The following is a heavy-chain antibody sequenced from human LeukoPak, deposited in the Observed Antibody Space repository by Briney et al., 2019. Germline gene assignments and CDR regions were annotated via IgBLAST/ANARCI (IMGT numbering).Heavy chain of an antibody. Sequence: PSETLSLTCTVSRYSISSGFYWGWIRQPPGKGLEWIGSIYSSGSTYYNPSLKSRVTISVDTSKSQVSLKLRSVTAADTAVYYCARGDSGWYLGLGFDYWGQGTLVTVSS. V-gene: IGHV4-38-2*02. CDR2: IYSSGST. CDR3: ARGDSGWYLGLGFDY. CDR1: RYSISSGFY. D-gene: IGHD6-19*01. J-gene: IGHJ4*02.